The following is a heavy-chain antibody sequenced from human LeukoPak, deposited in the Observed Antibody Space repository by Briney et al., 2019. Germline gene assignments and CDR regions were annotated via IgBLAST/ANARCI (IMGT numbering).Heavy chain of an antibody. CDR2: INPNSGGT. CDR1: GYTFTGYY. Sequence: ASVTVSCKASGYTFTGYYMHWVRQAPGQGLEWVGWINPNSGGTNYAQKFQGRVTMTRDTSISTAYMELSRLRSDDTAVYYCARSITMVRGVIPPGYWGQGTLVTVSS. J-gene: IGHJ4*02. CDR3: ARSITMVRGVIPPGY. V-gene: IGHV1-2*02. D-gene: IGHD3-10*01.